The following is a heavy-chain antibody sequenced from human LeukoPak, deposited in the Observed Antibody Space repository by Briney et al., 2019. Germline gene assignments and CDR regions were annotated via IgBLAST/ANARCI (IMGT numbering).Heavy chain of an antibody. CDR2: ISYDGSNK. Sequence: GRSLRLTCAASGFTFSNYGMHWVRQAPGKGLEWVAVISYDGSNKYYADSVKGRFTISRDNSKNTLYLQMNSLRAEDTAVYYCAKEEGDYYDSTGQADYWGQGTLVTVSS. J-gene: IGHJ4*02. V-gene: IGHV3-30*18. D-gene: IGHD3-22*01. CDR3: AKEEGDYYDSTGQADY. CDR1: GFTFSNYG.